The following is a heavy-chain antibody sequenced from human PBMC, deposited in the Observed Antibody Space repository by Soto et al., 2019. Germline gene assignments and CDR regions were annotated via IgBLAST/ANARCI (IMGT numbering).Heavy chain of an antibody. J-gene: IGHJ4*02. D-gene: IGHD3-9*01. CDR3: AGDYDILTGYYSH. V-gene: IGHV3-66*01. CDR1: GFTVSSNY. Sequence: GGSLRLSCAASGFTVSSNYMSWIRQAPGKGLEWVSVIYSGGSTYYADSVKGRFTISRDNSKNTLYLQMNSLRAEDTAVYYCAGDYDILTGYYSHWGQGTLVTVSS. CDR2: IYSGGST.